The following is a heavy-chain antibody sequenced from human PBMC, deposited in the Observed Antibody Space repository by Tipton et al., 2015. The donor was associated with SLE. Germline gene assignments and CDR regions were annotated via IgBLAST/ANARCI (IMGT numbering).Heavy chain of an antibody. CDR2: ISYDGSNK. CDR3: ARPQGHFDY. J-gene: IGHJ4*02. CDR1: GFTFSSYA. V-gene: IGHV3-30-3*01. Sequence: SLRLSCAASGFTFSSYAMHWVRQAPGKGLEWVAVISYDGSNKYYADSVKGRFTISRDNSKNTLYLQMNSLRAEDTAVYYCARPQGHFDYWGQGTLVTVSS.